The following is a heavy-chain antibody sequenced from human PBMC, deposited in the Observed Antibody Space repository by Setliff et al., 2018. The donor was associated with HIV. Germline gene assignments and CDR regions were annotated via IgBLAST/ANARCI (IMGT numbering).Heavy chain of an antibody. Sequence: ASVKVSCKASGYNFDDNSINWVRQAPGQGLEWMGWISPYNGNTRYSQKFQGRVTMTTDTSTSTAYMEVRGLRSDGTAVYYCARSLLGLIVPSAQGIWYYFDYWGQGTLVTVSS. CDR1: GYNFDDNS. CDR2: ISPYNGNT. V-gene: IGHV1-18*01. J-gene: IGHJ4*02. D-gene: IGHD2-8*01. CDR3: ARSLLGLIVPSAQGIWYYFDY.